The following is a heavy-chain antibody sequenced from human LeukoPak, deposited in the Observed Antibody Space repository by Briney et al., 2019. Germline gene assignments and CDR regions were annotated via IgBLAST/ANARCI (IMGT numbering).Heavy chain of an antibody. V-gene: IGHV1-2*02. J-gene: IGHJ5*02. CDR1: GYTFTGYY. CDR2: INPNSGGT. D-gene: IGHD2-2*01. Sequence: ASVKVSCKASGYTFTGYYMHWVRQAPGQGLEWMGWINPNSGGTNYAQKFQSRVTMTRDTSISTAYMELSRLRSDDTAVYYCAKGGLRAYPRSSTPKYCSSTSCLSDWFDPWGQGTLVTVSS. CDR3: AKGGLRAYPRSSTPKYCSSTSCLSDWFDP.